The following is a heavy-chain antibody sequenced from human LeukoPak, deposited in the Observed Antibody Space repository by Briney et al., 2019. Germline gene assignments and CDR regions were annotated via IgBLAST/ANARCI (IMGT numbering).Heavy chain of an antibody. Sequence: SQTLSLTCTVSGGSISSGGYYWSWIRQHPGKGLEWIGYIYYSGSTYCNPSLKSRVTISVDTSKNQFSLKLSSVTAADTAVYYCARDARMLGGSATYYYGSGSYQLGFFDYWGQGTLVTVSS. CDR1: GGSISSGGYY. CDR3: ARDARMLGGSATYYYGSGSYQLGFFDY. CDR2: IYYSGST. D-gene: IGHD3-10*01. V-gene: IGHV4-31*03. J-gene: IGHJ4*02.